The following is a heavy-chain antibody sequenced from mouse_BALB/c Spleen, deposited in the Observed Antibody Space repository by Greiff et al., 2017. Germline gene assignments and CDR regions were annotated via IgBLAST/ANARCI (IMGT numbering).Heavy chain of an antibody. Sequence: EVKLMESGGGLVQPGGSLKLSCAASGFTFSSYTMSWVRQTPEKRLEWVAYISNGGGSTYYPDTVKGRFTISRDNAKNTLYLQMSSLKSEDTAMYYCARQKGDGYYGGFAYWGQGTLVTVSA. CDR3: ARQKGDGYYGGFAY. CDR2: ISNGGGST. J-gene: IGHJ3*01. V-gene: IGHV5-12-2*01. CDR1: GFTFSSYT. D-gene: IGHD2-3*01.